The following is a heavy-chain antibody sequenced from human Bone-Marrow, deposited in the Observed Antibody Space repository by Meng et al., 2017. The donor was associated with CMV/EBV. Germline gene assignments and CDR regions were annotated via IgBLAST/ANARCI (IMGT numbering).Heavy chain of an antibody. J-gene: IGHJ5*02. CDR1: GGTFSSYA. D-gene: IGHD3-10*01. CDR2: IIPILGIA. Sequence: SVKVSCKASGGTFSSYAISWVRQAPGQGLEWMGGIIPILGIANYAQKFQGRVTITADKSTSTAYMELSSLRSDDTAVYYCARVTIDLTSGGWFDPWGQGTLVTVSS. V-gene: IGHV1-69*10. CDR3: ARVTIDLTSGGWFDP.